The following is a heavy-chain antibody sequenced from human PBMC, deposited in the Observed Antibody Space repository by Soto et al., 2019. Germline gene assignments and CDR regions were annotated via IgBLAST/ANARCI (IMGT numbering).Heavy chain of an antibody. J-gene: IGHJ6*02. Sequence: QVQLVESGGGVVQPGRSLRLSCAASGFTFSSYGMHWVRQTPGKGLEWVAVISYDGSNKYYADSVKGRFTISRDNSKNTLYLQMNSLRAEDTAVYYCAKDLVTYYYDSSALGVWGQGTKVTVSS. D-gene: IGHD3-22*01. CDR3: AKDLVTYYYDSSALGV. CDR1: GFTFSSYG. V-gene: IGHV3-30*18. CDR2: ISYDGSNK.